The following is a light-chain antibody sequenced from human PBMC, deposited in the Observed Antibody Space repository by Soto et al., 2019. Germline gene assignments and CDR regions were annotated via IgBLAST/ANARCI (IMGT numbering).Light chain of an antibody. CDR2: KTS. Sequence: DIHMTQSPSTLSASVGDRVTITCRASQSISIWLAWYQQKPGKAPNLLIYKTSSLETGVPSRFSGSGSGTEFTLTISSLQPDDFSVYYCQQRNDWPPATFGGGTKVEIK. J-gene: IGKJ4*01. CDR3: QQRNDWPPAT. CDR1: QSISIW. V-gene: IGKV1-5*03.